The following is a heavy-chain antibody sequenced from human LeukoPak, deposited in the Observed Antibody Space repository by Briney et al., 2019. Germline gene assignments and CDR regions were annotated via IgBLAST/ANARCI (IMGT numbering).Heavy chain of an antibody. CDR3: ARTGYCSSSSCYEDYGMDV. D-gene: IGHD2-2*01. CDR1: GASLSSGGYH. Sequence: PSQTLSLTCSVSGASLSSGGYHWSWIRQRPGKGLEWIGFIYFTGRILYNPSLKSRVTISQDTSQNQFFLKMTSMPAADTAVYFCARTGYCSSSSCYEDYGMDVWGQGTTVTVS. J-gene: IGHJ6*02. CDR2: IYFTGRI. V-gene: IGHV4-31*03.